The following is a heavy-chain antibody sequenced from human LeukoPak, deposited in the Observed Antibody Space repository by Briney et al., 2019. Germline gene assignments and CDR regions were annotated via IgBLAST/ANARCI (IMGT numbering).Heavy chain of an antibody. CDR2: IKQDGSEK. CDR1: GFTFSTYW. V-gene: IGHV3-7*01. J-gene: IGHJ4*02. CDR3: ARTSGRLAEPFDY. Sequence: GGSLRLSCAASGFTFSTYWMSWVRQAPGKGLEWVANIKQDGSEKYYVDSVKGRFTISRDNSKNTLYLQMNSLRAEDTAVYYCARTSGRLAEPFDYWGQGTLVTVSS.